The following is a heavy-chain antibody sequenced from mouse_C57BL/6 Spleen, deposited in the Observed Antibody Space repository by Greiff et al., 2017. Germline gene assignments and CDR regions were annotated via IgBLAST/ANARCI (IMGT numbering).Heavy chain of an antibody. CDR2: INPSSGYT. CDR3: ARSGANWDDY. CDR1: GYTFTSYT. Sequence: VQLQQSGAELARPGASVKMSCKASGYTFTSYTMHWVKQRPGQGLEWIGYINPSSGYTKYNQKFKDKATLTADKSSSTAYMQLSSLTSEDSAVYYCARSGANWDDYWGQGTTLTVSS. V-gene: IGHV1-4*01. J-gene: IGHJ2*01. D-gene: IGHD4-1*01.